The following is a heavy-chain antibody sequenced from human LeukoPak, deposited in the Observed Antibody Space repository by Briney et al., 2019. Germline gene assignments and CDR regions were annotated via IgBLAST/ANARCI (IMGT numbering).Heavy chain of an antibody. Sequence: GSLRLSCAASGFTFSAYWMHWVRQAPGKGLEWVAVISYDGSNKYYADSVKGRFTISRDNSKNTLYLQMNSLRAEDTAVYYCARVWAQLVPPYFDYWGQGTLVTVSS. CDR2: ISYDGSNK. V-gene: IGHV3-30-3*01. J-gene: IGHJ4*02. CDR3: ARVWAQLVPPYFDY. CDR1: GFTFSAYW. D-gene: IGHD6-6*01.